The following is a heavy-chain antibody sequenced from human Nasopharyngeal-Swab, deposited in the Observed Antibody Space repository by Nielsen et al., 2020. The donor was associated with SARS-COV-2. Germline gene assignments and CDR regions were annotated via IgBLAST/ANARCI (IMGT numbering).Heavy chain of an antibody. CDR3: AREQSVTTSILGNYFDF. CDR1: GYTFTNYL. J-gene: IGHJ4*02. Sequence: SVKVSCKASGYTFTNYLMHWVRQAPGQGLEWMGIVNPSDGITTYAQRFQGRVTMTRDTSTSTVYMELNTLRSEDTAVYFCAREQSVTTSILGNYFDFWGQGTLVTVSS. V-gene: IGHV1-46*01. D-gene: IGHD4-17*01. CDR2: VNPSDGIT.